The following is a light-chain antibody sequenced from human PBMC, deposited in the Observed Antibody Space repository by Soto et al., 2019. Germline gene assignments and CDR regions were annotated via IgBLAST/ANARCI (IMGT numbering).Light chain of an antibody. CDR2: GAS. V-gene: IGKV1-39*01. CDR3: QQSYSTSWT. J-gene: IGKJ1*01. CDR1: QSISTY. Sequence: DIQMTQSPSSLSASVGDRVTVTCRASQSISTYLNWYQQKPGRAPKLLIYGASIFQSGVPSRFSGSGSGTEFTLTISSLQPEDFATYYCQQSYSTSWTFGQGTKVEI.